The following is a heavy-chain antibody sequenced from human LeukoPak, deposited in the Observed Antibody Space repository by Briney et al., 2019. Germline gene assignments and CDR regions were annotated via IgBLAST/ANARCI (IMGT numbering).Heavy chain of an antibody. CDR2: IIPILGIA. CDR1: GGTFSSYT. D-gene: IGHD3-3*01. CDR3: ASLYYDFWSGKENWFDP. V-gene: IGHV1-69*02. Sequence: GASVKVSCKASGGTFSSYTISWVRQAPGQGLEWMGRIIPILGIANYAQKFQGRVTITADKSTSTAYMELSSLRSEDTAVYYCASLYYDFWSGKENWFDPWGQGTLVTVSS. J-gene: IGHJ5*02.